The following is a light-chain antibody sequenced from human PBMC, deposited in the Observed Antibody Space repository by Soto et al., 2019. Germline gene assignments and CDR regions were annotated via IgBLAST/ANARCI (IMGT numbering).Light chain of an antibody. Sequence: DTPMTQSPSSLSASVGDRVTITCQASHDISNYLNWYQQKPGKAPKLLIYDASNLETGVPPRFSGSGSGTDFTFTISSLQAEDVATYYCQQYDNLPYTFGQGTKLGIK. CDR2: DAS. CDR3: QQYDNLPYT. J-gene: IGKJ2*01. CDR1: HDISNY. V-gene: IGKV1-33*01.